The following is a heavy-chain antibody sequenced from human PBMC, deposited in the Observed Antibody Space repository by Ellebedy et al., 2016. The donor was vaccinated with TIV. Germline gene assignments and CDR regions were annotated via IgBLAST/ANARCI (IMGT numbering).Heavy chain of an antibody. J-gene: IGHJ4*02. CDR3: ARGQLRLGELSLAPFDY. V-gene: IGHV3-11*06. D-gene: IGHD3-16*02. CDR1: GFTFSDYY. Sequence: GESLKISCAASGFTFSDYYMSWIRQAPGKGLEWVSYISSSSSYTNYADPVKGRFTISRDNAKNSLYLQMNSLRAEDTAVYYCARGQLRLGELSLAPFDYWGQGTLVTVSS. CDR2: ISSSSSYT.